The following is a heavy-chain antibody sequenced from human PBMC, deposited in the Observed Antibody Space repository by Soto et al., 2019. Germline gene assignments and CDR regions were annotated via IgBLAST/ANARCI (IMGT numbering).Heavy chain of an antibody. CDR1: GFTFSNYA. CDR3: ARDFFEPLWFGELLQMDPFYYYGMDV. Sequence: GGSLRLSCAASGFTFSNYAMSWVRQAPGKGLEWVSGIGGGGDDTYYADSVKGRFIISRDNSKSTLSLQMNGLRAEDTAVYYCARDFFEPLWFGELLQMDPFYYYGMDVWGQGTTVTVSS. D-gene: IGHD3-10*01. CDR2: IGGGGDDT. J-gene: IGHJ6*02. V-gene: IGHV3-23*01.